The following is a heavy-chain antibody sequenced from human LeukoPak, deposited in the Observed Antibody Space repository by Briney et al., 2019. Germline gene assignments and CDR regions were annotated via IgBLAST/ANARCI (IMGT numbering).Heavy chain of an antibody. V-gene: IGHV1-18*01. D-gene: IGHD6-19*01. CDR2: ISAYNGNT. CDR3: ARDRTSGWLDYYYYYGMDV. Sequence: ASVKVSCTASGYTFTSYGISWVRQAPGQGLEWMGWISAYNGNTNYAQKLQGRVTMTTDTSTSTAYMELRSLRSDDTAVYYCARDRTSGWLDYYYYYGMDVWGQGTTVTVSS. J-gene: IGHJ6*02. CDR1: GYTFTSYG.